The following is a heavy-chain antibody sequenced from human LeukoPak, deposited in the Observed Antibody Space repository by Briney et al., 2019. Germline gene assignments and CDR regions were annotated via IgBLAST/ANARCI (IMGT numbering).Heavy chain of an antibody. Sequence: GGSLRLSCAASGFTFSNYGMNWVRQAPGKGLEWVSSITTSGGDAYYADSAKGQFTISRDNSKNTLYLQMNSLRAEDTAIYYCARGRNWIFDYWGQGTLVTVSS. CDR3: ARGRNWIFDY. V-gene: IGHV3-23*01. D-gene: IGHD1-1*01. CDR1: GFTFSNYG. J-gene: IGHJ4*02. CDR2: ITTSGGDA.